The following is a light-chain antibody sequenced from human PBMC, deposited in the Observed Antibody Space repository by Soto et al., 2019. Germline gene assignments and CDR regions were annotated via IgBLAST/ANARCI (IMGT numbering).Light chain of an antibody. V-gene: IGLV2-14*03. Sequence: QSVLTQPASVSGSPGQSITISCTGTSSDIGAYNFVSWYQQHPGKAPKLMLYDVKSRPSGVSNRFPGSKSGNTASLTISGLQDEDEADYYCTSWTTSTTMIFGGGAQLTVL. CDR1: SSDIGAYNF. J-gene: IGLJ2*01. CDR3: TSWTTSTTMI. CDR2: DVK.